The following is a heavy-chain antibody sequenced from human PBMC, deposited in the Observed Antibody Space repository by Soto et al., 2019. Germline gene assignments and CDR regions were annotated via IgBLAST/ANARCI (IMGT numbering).Heavy chain of an antibody. J-gene: IGHJ6*02. CDR2: IYYSGST. V-gene: IGHV4-61*01. D-gene: IGHD6-19*01. CDR1: GGSVSSGSCY. CDR3: AREGIAVAGLYNSGMEV. Sequence: SRTIKKNVSGGSVSSGSCYWSWIRQPPGKGLEWIGYIYYSGSTNYNPSLKSRVTISVDTSKNQFSLKLSSVTAADTAVYYCAREGIAVAGLYNSGMEVWGHRTTVPGSS.